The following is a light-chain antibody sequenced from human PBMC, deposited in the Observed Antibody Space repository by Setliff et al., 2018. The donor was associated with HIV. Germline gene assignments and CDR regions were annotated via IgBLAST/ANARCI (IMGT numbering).Light chain of an antibody. V-gene: IGLV2-23*02. CDR3: CSYAGSDTFDV. CDR2: EVT. J-gene: IGLJ1*01. CDR1: SGDVGKYSL. Sequence: QSALAQPASVSGSPGQSITISCNGTSGDVGKYSLVSWYQQHPGKAPKLIIYEVTKTPSRSSNRFSGSKSGNTASLTISGLQSEDEADYSCCSYAGSDTFDVFGTGTKVTVL.